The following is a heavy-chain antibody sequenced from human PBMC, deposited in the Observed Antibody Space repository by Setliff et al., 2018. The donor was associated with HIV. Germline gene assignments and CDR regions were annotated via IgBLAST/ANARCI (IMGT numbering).Heavy chain of an antibody. Sequence: PSETLSLTCTVSGGSISSSSYYWGWIRQPPGKGLEWIGSIYYSGSTYYNPSLKSRVTISVDTSKKQFSLKLSSVTAADTAVYYCARLNLEQWVQRIDSWGQGTLVTVSS. CDR3: ARLNLEQWVQRIDS. CDR1: GGSISSSSYY. CDR2: IYYSGST. J-gene: IGHJ5*01. V-gene: IGHV4-39*01. D-gene: IGHD6-19*01.